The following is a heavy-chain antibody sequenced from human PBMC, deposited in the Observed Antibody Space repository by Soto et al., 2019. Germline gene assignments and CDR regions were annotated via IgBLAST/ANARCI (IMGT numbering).Heavy chain of an antibody. D-gene: IGHD3-22*01. CDR2: ISTSSSYI. Sequence: GGSLRLSCAASGFSFSSYSMHWVRQAPGKGLEWVSSISTSSSYIYYADSVKGRFTISRDNAKNSLYLQMNSLRAEDTAVYYCARDHSPIVAIDYWGQGTLVTVSS. CDR1: GFSFSSYS. V-gene: IGHV3-21*01. J-gene: IGHJ4*02. CDR3: ARDHSPIVAIDY.